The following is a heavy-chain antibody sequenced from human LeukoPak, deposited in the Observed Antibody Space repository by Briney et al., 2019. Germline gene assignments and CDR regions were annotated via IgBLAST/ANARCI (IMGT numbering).Heavy chain of an antibody. Sequence: SETLSLTCTVSGGSISSYYWSWIRQPAGKGLEWIGRIYTSGSTNYNPSLKSRVTISVDTSKNQFSLKLSSVTAADTAVYYCARRGILTGYYPPFDYWGQGTLVTVSS. J-gene: IGHJ4*02. V-gene: IGHV4-4*07. CDR2: IYTSGST. D-gene: IGHD3-9*01. CDR3: ARRGILTGYYPPFDY. CDR1: GGSISSYY.